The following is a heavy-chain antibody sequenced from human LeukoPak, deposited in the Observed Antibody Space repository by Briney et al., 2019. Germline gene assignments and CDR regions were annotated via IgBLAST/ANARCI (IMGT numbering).Heavy chain of an antibody. CDR3: ARDFYASGFYFWFDP. Sequence: PSETLSLTCTVSGGSISSYYWSWIRQPAGKGLEWIGRISPSGTTHYNPSLGSRVTMSVDTSKNYFSLRLSSVTAADTAVYYCARDFYASGFYFWFDPWGQGMLVTVSS. D-gene: IGHD2/OR15-2a*01. CDR2: ISPSGTT. V-gene: IGHV4-4*07. J-gene: IGHJ5*02. CDR1: GGSISSYY.